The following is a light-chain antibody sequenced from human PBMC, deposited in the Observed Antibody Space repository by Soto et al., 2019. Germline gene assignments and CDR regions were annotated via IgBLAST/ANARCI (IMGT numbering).Light chain of an antibody. CDR1: QSISSW. J-gene: IGKJ2*01. V-gene: IGKV1-5*01. CDR3: QQYNSYPYT. Sequence: DIQMTQSPSTLFASVGDRVTITCWASQSISSWLAWYQQKPGKAPKLLIYDASSLESGVPSRFSGSGSGTEFTLTISSLQPDDFATYYCQQYNSYPYTFGQGTKLEIK. CDR2: DAS.